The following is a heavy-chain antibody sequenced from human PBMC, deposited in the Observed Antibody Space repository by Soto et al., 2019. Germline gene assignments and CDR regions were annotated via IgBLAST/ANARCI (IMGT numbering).Heavy chain of an antibody. D-gene: IGHD6-19*01. Sequence: QVQLVQSGAEVKKPGASVKVSCKASGYTFTSYDINWVRQATGQGLEWIGGINPNGGNTGYAPKFQGRVTVTRNTSISPAYMELSSLRSEEAAVYYFARPYSSGWSDFAHWGQGSLASVSS. J-gene: IGHJ4*02. V-gene: IGHV1-8*01. CDR3: ARPYSSGWSDFAH. CDR2: INPNGGNT. CDR1: GYTFTSYD.